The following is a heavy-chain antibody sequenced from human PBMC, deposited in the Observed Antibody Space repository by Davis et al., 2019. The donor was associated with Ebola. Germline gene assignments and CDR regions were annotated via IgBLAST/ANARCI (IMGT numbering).Heavy chain of an antibody. Sequence: ESLKISCAASGFTFSSYAMSWIRQPPGKGLEWIGEINHSGSTNYNPSLKSRVTISVDTSKNQFSLKLSSVTAADTAVYYCARVGSYYSSFGYWGQGTLVTVSP. CDR2: INHSGST. J-gene: IGHJ4*02. CDR3: ARVGSYYSSFGY. CDR1: GFTFSSYA. D-gene: IGHD1-26*01. V-gene: IGHV4-34*01.